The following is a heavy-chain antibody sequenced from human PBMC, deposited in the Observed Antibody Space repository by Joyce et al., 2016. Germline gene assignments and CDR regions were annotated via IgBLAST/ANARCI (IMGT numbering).Heavy chain of an antibody. Sequence: QVQLQESGPRLVKPSETLSLTCTVSGGPIDSFYWSWIRQPPGKGLDWTGYIYDIGSTNYNPSVKSRVSMSVDRPKKQFSLRLSSVTAADTAVYYCASGLRNSGWYSFDFWGQGILVTVSS. V-gene: IGHV4-59*01. CDR1: GGPIDSFY. D-gene: IGHD6-19*01. J-gene: IGHJ4*02. CDR2: IYDIGST. CDR3: ASGLRNSGWYSFDF.